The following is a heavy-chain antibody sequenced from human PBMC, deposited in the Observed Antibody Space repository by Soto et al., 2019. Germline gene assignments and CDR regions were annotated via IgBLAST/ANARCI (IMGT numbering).Heavy chain of an antibody. CDR2: IWYDGSNK. J-gene: IGHJ3*02. CDR3: ARCLRDYGDYDAFDI. CDR1: GFTFSSYG. Sequence: QVQLVESGGGVVQPGRSLRLSCAASGFTFSSYGMHWVRQAPGKGLEWVAVIWYDGSNKYYADSVKGRFTISRDNSKNTLYLQMNSLRAEDTAVYYCARCLRDYGDYDAFDIWGQGTMVTVSS. V-gene: IGHV3-33*01. D-gene: IGHD4-17*01.